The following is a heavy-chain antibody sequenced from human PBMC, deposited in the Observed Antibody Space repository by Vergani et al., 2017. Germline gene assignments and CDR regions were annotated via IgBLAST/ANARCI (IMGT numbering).Heavy chain of an antibody. CDR2: IIPIFGTA. CDR1: GGTFSSYA. D-gene: IGHD5-24*01. Sequence: QVQLVQSGAEVKKPGSSVKVSCKASGGTFSSYAISWVRQAPGQGLEWMGGIIPIFGTANYAQKFQGRVTITADKSTSTAYMELRSLRSEDTAVYYCARGGMATTRSHSGPIDYWGQGTLVTVSS. CDR3: ARGGMATTRSHSGPIDY. J-gene: IGHJ4*02. V-gene: IGHV1-69*06.